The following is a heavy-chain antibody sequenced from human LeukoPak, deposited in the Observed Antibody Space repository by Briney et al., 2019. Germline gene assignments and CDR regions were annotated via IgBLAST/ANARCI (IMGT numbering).Heavy chain of an antibody. V-gene: IGHV4-38-2*02. J-gene: IGHJ4*02. CDR1: GYSINSGYY. D-gene: IGHD4-23*01. CDR2: ISHSGST. CDR3: ARDPVTPYFDY. Sequence: SETLSLTCSVSGYSINSGYYWGWIRQPPGKGLEWIGTISHSGSTYYNPSLQSRVTISVDTSKNQFSLKLSSVTAADTAVYYCARDPVTPYFDYWGQGTLVTVSS.